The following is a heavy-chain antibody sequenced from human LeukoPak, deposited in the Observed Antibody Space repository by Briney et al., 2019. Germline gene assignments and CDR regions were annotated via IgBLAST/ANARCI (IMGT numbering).Heavy chain of an antibody. J-gene: IGHJ4*02. CDR3: ARESKTYDGSGYYHDS. CDR1: GGSINNYF. V-gene: IGHV4-4*07. CDR2: IYTSGST. D-gene: IGHD3-22*01. Sequence: PSETLSLTCSISGGSINNYFWTWIRQPAGKGLEWIGRIYTSGSTDYNPSLKSRVTMSVDTSKNQFSLNLYSVTAEDTAVYYCARESKTYDGSGYYHDSWGQGTRVTVSS.